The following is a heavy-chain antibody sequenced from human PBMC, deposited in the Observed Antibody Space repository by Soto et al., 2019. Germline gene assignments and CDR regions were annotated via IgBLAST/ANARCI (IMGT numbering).Heavy chain of an antibody. Sequence: QVHLVESGGGVVQPGRSLRLSCAASGFPFSAYGMHWVRQAPGKGLEWLAMIYYDGNNKYYAPSVEGRFTISRDNSKNTLYLGMNSLRVEDTAVYYCARVGGTVTSDYWGQGTLVIVSS. J-gene: IGHJ4*02. CDR2: IYYDGNNK. D-gene: IGHD4-17*01. CDR1: GFPFSAYG. CDR3: ARVGGTVTSDY. V-gene: IGHV3-33*01.